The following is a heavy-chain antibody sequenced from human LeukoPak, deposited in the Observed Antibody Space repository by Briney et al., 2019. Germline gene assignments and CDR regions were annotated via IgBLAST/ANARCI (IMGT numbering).Heavy chain of an antibody. J-gene: IGHJ5*02. Sequence: GASVKVSCKPSGYTFTGYYMHWVRQAPGQGLEGMGWINPNSGGTNYAQKFQGRVTMTRDTSISTAYMELSRLRSDDTAVYYCARGANQLLYNWFDTWGQGTLVTVSS. CDR1: GYTFTGYY. D-gene: IGHD2-2*01. CDR2: INPNSGGT. V-gene: IGHV1-2*02. CDR3: ARGANQLLYNWFDT.